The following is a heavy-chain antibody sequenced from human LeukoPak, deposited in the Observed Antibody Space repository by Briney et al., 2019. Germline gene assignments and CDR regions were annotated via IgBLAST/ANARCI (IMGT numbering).Heavy chain of an antibody. CDR2: IHPSGSST. D-gene: IGHD5-18*01. J-gene: IGHJ4*02. CDR1: GYTFTSHY. Sequence: ASVKISCKASGYTFTSHYMHWVRHRPGQGLEWMGVIHPSGSSTNYAQTFQGRVTMTKDTSTSTVYIELNSLRSEDTAVYYCARMDMDIAMVTNYLDHWGQGTLVTVSS. CDR3: ARMDMDIAMVTNYLDH. V-gene: IGHV1-46*01.